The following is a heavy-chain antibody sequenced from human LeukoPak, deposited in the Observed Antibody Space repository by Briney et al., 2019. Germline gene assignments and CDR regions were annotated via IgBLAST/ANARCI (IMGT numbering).Heavy chain of an antibody. Sequence: GGSLRLSCAASGFTLSSYAMSWVRQAPGKGLEWVSAISGSGGSTYYADSVKGRFTISRDNSKNTLYLQMNSLRAEDTAVYYCAKDPVLTRRNWFDPWGQGTLVTVSS. D-gene: IGHD3-9*01. CDR1: GFTLSSYA. CDR2: ISGSGGST. V-gene: IGHV3-23*01. J-gene: IGHJ5*02. CDR3: AKDPVLTRRNWFDP.